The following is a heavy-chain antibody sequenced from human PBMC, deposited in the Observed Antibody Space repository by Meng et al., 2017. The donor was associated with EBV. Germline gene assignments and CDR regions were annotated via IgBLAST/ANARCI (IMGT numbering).Heavy chain of an antibody. CDR3: AKSSSSTPGVVDS. J-gene: IGHJ4*02. Sequence: QEQREERVRGLVKPLGTPSLTCTVCGGSVSGGTCPWRCIRQPPGKELQWIGYIYDGGTTIYNPALKNRVTIFLDTSRNQFSLGLRSVTTADTAVYYCAKSSSSTPGVVDSWGQGTLVTVSS. CDR1: GGSVSGGTCP. CDR2: IYDGGTT. V-gene: IGHV4-61*01. D-gene: IGHD2-2*01.